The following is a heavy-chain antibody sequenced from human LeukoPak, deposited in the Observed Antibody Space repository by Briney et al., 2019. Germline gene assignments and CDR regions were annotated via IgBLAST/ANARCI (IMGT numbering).Heavy chain of an antibody. CDR1: GGSISRSYYY. Sequence: SETLSLTCTVSGGSISRSYYYWGWIRQPPGKGLEWIESISYSGSTYYNPSPKSRVTIPVDTSKNQFSLKLSSVTAADTAVYYCARLSAGSGWLDFDYWGQGTLVTVSS. J-gene: IGHJ4*02. V-gene: IGHV4-39*01. D-gene: IGHD6-19*01. CDR3: ARLSAGSGWLDFDY. CDR2: ISYSGST.